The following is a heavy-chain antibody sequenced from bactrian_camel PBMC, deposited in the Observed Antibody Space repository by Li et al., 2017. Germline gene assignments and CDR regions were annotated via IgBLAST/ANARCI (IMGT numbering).Heavy chain of an antibody. V-gene: IGHV3-3*01. J-gene: IGHJ4*01. D-gene: IGHD3*01. CDR2: IYTREGIT. CDR3: VADKWGRNYCAYEWTWTY. Sequence: HVQLVESGGGSVQAGGSLSLSCVVSGWPYTSACMGWLRQPPGKEREKVASIYTREGITQYLDSVKGRFTISQYAARDTVYLQMNDLEPEDTAMYYCVADKWGRNYCAYEWTWTYWGQGTQVTVS. CDR1: GWPYTSAC.